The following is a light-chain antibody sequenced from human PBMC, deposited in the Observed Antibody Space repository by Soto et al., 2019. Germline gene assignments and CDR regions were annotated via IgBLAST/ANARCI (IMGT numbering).Light chain of an antibody. CDR2: DAS. CDR3: QQRQYWPPIT. J-gene: IGKJ5*01. V-gene: IGKV3-11*01. Sequence: VLTQSPATLSLSPGERATLSCRASLNVNSYLAWYQQKPGQAPRLLIYDASNRAAGIPARFSGSGSGTDFTLTISSLEPEDFAIYYCQQRQYWPPITFGQGTRPEN. CDR1: LNVNSY.